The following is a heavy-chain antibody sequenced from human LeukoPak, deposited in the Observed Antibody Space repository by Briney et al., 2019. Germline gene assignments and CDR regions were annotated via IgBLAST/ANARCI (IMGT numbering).Heavy chain of an antibody. V-gene: IGHV3-7*02. CDR1: GFTFSDYW. D-gene: IGHD1-1*01. J-gene: IGHJ4*02. Sequence: PGGSPRLSCVASGFTFSDYWMNWVRQAPGKGLEWVANIKQDGSEKNYVNSVEGRFTISRDNARNSVYLQMNGLRDDDTAVYYCAGGMGYITDYWGQGILVTVSS. CDR3: AGGMGYITDY. CDR2: IKQDGSEK.